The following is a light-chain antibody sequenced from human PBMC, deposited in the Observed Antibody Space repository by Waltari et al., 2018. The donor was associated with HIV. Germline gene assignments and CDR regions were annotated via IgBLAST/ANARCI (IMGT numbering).Light chain of an antibody. J-gene: IGKJ2*01. CDR2: RTS. Sequence: DVQMTQSPSNLSAPVGETVVITCRASQNIDNWLAWYQKKPGRAPKLLVSRTSILETGVSSRFSGSGSGTEFTLTIISLQPDDVGTYYCQQYSTHYGFGQGTRVE. CDR3: QQYSTHYG. V-gene: IGKV1-5*03. CDR1: QNIDNW.